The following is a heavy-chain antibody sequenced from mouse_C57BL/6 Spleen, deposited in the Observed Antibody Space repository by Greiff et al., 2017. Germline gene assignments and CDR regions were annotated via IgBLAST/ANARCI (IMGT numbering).Heavy chain of an antibody. CDR2: IDPSDSYT. V-gene: IGHV1-50*01. CDR3: AREGYYGNPITAMDY. J-gene: IGHJ4*01. Sequence: QVQLQQPGAELVKPGASVKLSCKASGYTFTSYWMQWVKQRPGQGLEWIGEIDPSDSYTNYNQKFKGKATLTVDTSSSTAYMQLSSLTSEDSAVYYCAREGYYGNPITAMDYWGQGTSVTVSS. D-gene: IGHD2-1*01. CDR1: GYTFTSYW.